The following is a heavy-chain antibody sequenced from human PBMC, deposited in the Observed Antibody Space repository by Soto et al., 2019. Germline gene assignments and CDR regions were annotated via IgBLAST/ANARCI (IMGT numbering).Heavy chain of an antibody. V-gene: IGHV3-48*02. CDR1: GFTFSDYA. Sequence: GSLRLSCAASGFTFSDYAVNWVRQAPGRGLEWISFISYTSATTHYADSVRGRFTISRDNANNSLYLEMNSLRDEDTAVYFCARDTSRYTYGSFYFDHWGQGAQVTVSS. D-gene: IGHD5-18*01. CDR2: ISYTSATT. J-gene: IGHJ4*02. CDR3: ARDTSRYTYGSFYFDH.